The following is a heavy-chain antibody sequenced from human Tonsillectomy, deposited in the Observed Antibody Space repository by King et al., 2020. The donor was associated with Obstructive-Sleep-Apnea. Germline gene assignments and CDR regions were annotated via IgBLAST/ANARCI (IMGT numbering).Heavy chain of an antibody. CDR1: GGSISSGGYY. V-gene: IGHV4-31*03. CDR2: IYYSGNS. Sequence: MQLQESGPGLVKPSETLSLTCTVSGGSISSGGYYWSWIRQHPGKGPEWMGYIYYSGNSYFKSSLKSRVAISKDTSQNQFSLKLSSVTAADTAVYYCVRLDSSGYDDAFDIWGQGTMVTVSS. CDR3: VRLDSSGYDDAFDI. D-gene: IGHD3-22*01. J-gene: IGHJ3*02.